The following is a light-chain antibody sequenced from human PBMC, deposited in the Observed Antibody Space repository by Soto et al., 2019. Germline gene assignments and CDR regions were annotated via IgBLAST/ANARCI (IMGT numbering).Light chain of an antibody. J-gene: IGKJ3*01. Sequence: DIVMTQSPLSLSVTPGEPASMSCRSSQSLLYGNGYNYMDWYLQKPGQSPHLLIYFGSNRASGVPDRVSGSGSGTDFTLTISSVEPEEVGVDYWMQSLGPPLTFGPGTRVVVK. CDR2: FGS. CDR3: MQSLGPPLT. CDR1: QSLLYGNGYNY. V-gene: IGKV2-28*01.